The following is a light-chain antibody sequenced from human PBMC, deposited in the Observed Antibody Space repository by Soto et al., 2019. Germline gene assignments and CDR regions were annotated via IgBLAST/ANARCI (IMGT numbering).Light chain of an antibody. CDR1: QSVSSSY. CDR2: GAS. Sequence: VLTRSPANQYLSPGERATLSCRASQSVSSSYLAWYQQKPGQAPRLLLYGASSRATGIPDRFSGSGSGTDFTLTISRLEPEDFAVYYCQQYGSSPRVTFGQGTRLEIK. V-gene: IGKV3-20*01. J-gene: IGKJ5*01. CDR3: QQYGSSPRVT.